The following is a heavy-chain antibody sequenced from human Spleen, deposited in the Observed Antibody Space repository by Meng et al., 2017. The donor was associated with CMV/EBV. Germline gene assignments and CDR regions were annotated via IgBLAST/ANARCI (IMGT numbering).Heavy chain of an antibody. V-gene: IGHV1-2*02. Sequence: ASVKVSCKASGYIFKDYYIHWVRQAPGQGLEWMGWINPNSGGAINAQKFLGRVTLSRDKSINTAYMELSSLRSDDTAVYYCARGREAAYYYYGMDVWGQGTTVTVSS. CDR3: ARGREAAYYYYGMDV. CDR1: GYIFKDYY. CDR2: INPNSGGA. D-gene: IGHD6-13*01. J-gene: IGHJ6*02.